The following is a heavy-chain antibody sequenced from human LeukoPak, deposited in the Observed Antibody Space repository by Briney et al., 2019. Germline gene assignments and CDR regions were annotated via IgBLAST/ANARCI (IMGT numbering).Heavy chain of an antibody. Sequence: GGSLRLSCAASGFTVSSNSMNWVRQAPGKGLQWVSVIYSGGSTYYADSVKGRFTISRDNSKNTLYLQMYSLRAEDTAVYYCARENNFGSGMDVWGQGTTVTVSS. J-gene: IGHJ6*02. CDR1: GFTVSSNS. V-gene: IGHV3-53*01. D-gene: IGHD3-10*01. CDR3: ARENNFGSGMDV. CDR2: IYSGGST.